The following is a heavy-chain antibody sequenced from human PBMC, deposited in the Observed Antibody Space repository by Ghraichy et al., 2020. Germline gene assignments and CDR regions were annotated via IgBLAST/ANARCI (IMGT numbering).Heavy chain of an antibody. Sequence: ASVKVSCKASGYTFTSYGISWVRQAPGQGLEWMGWISAYNGNTNYAQKLQGRVTMTTDTSTSTAYMELRSLRSDDTAVYYCARWVVAARNNDAFDIWGQGTMVTVSS. D-gene: IGHD2-15*01. CDR1: GYTFTSYG. CDR2: ISAYNGNT. CDR3: ARWVVAARNNDAFDI. J-gene: IGHJ3*02. V-gene: IGHV1-18*01.